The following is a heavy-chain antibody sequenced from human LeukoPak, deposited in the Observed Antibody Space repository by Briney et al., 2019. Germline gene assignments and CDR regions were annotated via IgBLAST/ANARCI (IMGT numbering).Heavy chain of an antibody. V-gene: IGHV3-74*01. J-gene: IGHJ4*02. CDR2: ISSDGTYT. CDR3: ARGVGSNSLSGFFDY. Sequence: PGGSLRLSCAASGFTFSSHLMHWVRQAPGKGLVWVSRISSDGTYTNYADSVRGRFTISRDNAKNTLYLQMNSLRAEDTAVYYCARGVGSNSLSGFFDYWGQGTLVTVSS. CDR1: GFTFSSHL. D-gene: IGHD4-11*01.